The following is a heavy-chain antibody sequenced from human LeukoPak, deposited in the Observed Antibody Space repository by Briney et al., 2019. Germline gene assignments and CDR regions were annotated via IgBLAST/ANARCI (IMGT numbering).Heavy chain of an antibody. J-gene: IGHJ4*02. CDR2: INIDGSSG. Sequence: PGGSLRLSCAASGFTFRSYWMHWVRQAPGKGLVWVSRINIDGSSGGYADSVEGRFTISRDNAKNTVYLQMNSLRAEDTAVYYCTREVSGSLYFDYWGQGTLVTASS. CDR1: GFTFRSYW. D-gene: IGHD1-26*01. CDR3: TREVSGSLYFDY. V-gene: IGHV3-74*01.